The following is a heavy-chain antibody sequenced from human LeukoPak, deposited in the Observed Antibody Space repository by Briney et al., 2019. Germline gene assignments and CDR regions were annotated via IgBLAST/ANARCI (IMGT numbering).Heavy chain of an antibody. D-gene: IGHD3-10*01. CDR1: GYTLTELS. J-gene: IGHJ3*02. V-gene: IGHV1-24*01. CDR3: ATMRLWFGEGVNAFDI. CDR2: FDPEDGET. Sequence: ASVKVSCKVSGYTLTELSMHWVRQAPGKGLEWMGGFDPEDGETIYAQKFQGRVTMTEDTSTDTAYMELSSLRSEDTAVYYCATMRLWFGEGVNAFDIWGQGTMVTVSS.